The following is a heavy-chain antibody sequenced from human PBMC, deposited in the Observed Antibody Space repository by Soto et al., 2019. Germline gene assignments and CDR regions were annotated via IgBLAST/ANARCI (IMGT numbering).Heavy chain of an antibody. CDR3: ARDAMIAVAGRSDFDY. CDR2: ISAYNGNT. CDR1: GYTFTSYG. D-gene: IGHD6-19*01. J-gene: IGHJ4*02. Sequence: GAPVKVSCKASGYTFTSYGISWVRQAPGQGLEWMGWISAYNGNTNYAQKLQGRVTMTTDTSTSTAYMELRNLRSDDTAVYYFARDAMIAVAGRSDFDYWGQGTLVTVSS. V-gene: IGHV1-18*01.